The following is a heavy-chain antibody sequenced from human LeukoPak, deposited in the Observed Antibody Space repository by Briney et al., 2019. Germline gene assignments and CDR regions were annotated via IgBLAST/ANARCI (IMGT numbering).Heavy chain of an antibody. J-gene: IGHJ3*02. CDR3: ARDYRGSGSYYNVDAFDI. D-gene: IGHD3-10*01. CDR2: ISSSSSYI. V-gene: IGHV3-21*01. Sequence: PGGSLRLSCAASGFTFSSYSMNWVRQAPGKGLEWVSSISSSSSYIYYADSVKGRFTISRDNAKNSLYLQMNSLRAEDTAVYYCARDYRGSGSYYNVDAFDIWGQGTMVTVSS. CDR1: GFTFSSYS.